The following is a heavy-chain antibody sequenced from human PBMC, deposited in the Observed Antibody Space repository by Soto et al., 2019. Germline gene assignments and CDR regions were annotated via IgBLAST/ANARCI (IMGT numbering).Heavy chain of an antibody. CDR2: ISYDGSDK. D-gene: IGHD5-18*01. CDR3: ARDKGRGFSYGLCNF. J-gene: IGHJ4*02. CDR1: GFTFSSYS. V-gene: IGHV3-30-3*01. Sequence: PGGSLRLSCAASGFTFSSYSMHWVRQAPGKGLDWVAVISYDGSDKYHADSVKGRFTISRDNSKNTLSLQMNSLRPEDTAVYFCARDKGRGFSYGLCNFWGQGTLVTVSS.